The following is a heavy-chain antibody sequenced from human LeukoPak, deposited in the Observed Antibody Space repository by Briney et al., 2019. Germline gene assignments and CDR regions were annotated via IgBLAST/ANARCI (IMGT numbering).Heavy chain of an antibody. Sequence: SETLSLTCTVSGGSISSYYWSWIRQPPGKGLEWIGYIYYSGSTNYNPSLKSRVTFSVDTSKNQFSLKLRSVTAADAAVYYCARDRGNNYFDYWGQGTLVTVSS. D-gene: IGHD2/OR15-2a*01. CDR3: ARDRGNNYFDY. J-gene: IGHJ4*02. CDR1: GGSISSYY. CDR2: IYYSGST. V-gene: IGHV4-59*01.